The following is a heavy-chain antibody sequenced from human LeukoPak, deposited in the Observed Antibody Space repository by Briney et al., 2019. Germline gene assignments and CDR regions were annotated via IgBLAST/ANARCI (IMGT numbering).Heavy chain of an antibody. Sequence: PSETLSLTCAVYGGSFSSYYWSWIRQPAGKGLEWIGRMYSSGSTNYNPSLKSRVTTSVDTSKNQFSLKLTSVTAADTAIYYCARRDSSTWVFDYWGQGTLVTVSS. CDR1: GGSFSSYY. CDR2: MYSSGST. CDR3: ARRDSSTWVFDY. V-gene: IGHV4-59*10. J-gene: IGHJ4*02. D-gene: IGHD6-13*01.